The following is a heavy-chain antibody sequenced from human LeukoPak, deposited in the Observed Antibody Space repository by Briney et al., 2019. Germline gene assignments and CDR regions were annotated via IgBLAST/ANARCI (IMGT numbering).Heavy chain of an antibody. CDR2: ISYDGSNK. J-gene: IGHJ4*02. CDR3: AREGGSGNQIFDY. D-gene: IGHD4-23*01. CDR1: GFTFSSYA. Sequence: GGSLRLSCAASGFTFSSYAMHWVRQAPGKGLEWVAVISYDGSNKYYADSVKGRFTISGDNSKNTLYLQMNNLRAEDTAVYYCAREGGSGNQIFDYWRQRTLVTVSS. V-gene: IGHV3-30-3*01.